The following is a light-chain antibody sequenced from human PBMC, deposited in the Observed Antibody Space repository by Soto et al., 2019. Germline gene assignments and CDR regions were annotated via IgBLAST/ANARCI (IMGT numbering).Light chain of an antibody. V-gene: IGLV2-14*01. CDR2: EVR. CDR3: TSYTSKSSLI. Sequence: QSVLTQPASVSGSPGQSNTISCAGTMRDVGAYNLVSWYQQHPGRAPQLIIYEVRNRPSGISFRFSGSKSGNTASLTISGLQAEDEADYYCTSYTSKSSLIFGGGSKLTVL. CDR1: MRDVGAYNL. J-gene: IGLJ2*01.